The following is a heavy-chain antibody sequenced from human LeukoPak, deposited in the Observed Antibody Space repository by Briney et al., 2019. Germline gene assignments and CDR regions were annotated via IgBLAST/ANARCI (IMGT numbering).Heavy chain of an antibody. CDR3: ARGLRGLDI. CDR2: IKQGGSEI. D-gene: IGHD2-21*02. CDR1: GLTFRNFW. J-gene: IGHJ3*02. V-gene: IGHV3-7*04. Sequence: GGSLRLSCAGYGLTFRNFWVDWVRQAPGKGLEWVANIKQGGSEIQCVDSVKGRFTISRDDARRSFTLQMNSLKIEDTAVYYCARGLRGLDIWGQGTMVTVSS.